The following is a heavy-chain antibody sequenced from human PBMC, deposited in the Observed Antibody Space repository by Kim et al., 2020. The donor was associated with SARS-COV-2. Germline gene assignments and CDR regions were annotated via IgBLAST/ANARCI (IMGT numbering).Heavy chain of an antibody. Sequence: GGSLRLSCAASGFTFSNYDMHWVRQAPGKGLEWVAVRWYDGSNKYSAYSATGRFTISIDNSNNTLSLQLNSLSAEAAAAAECASGGSRGVLGYFYWLSWG. CDR2: RWYDGSNK. J-gene: IGHJ5*01. CDR3: ASGGSRGVLGYFYWLS. CDR1: GFTFSNYD. D-gene: IGHD3-9*01. V-gene: IGHV3-33*01.